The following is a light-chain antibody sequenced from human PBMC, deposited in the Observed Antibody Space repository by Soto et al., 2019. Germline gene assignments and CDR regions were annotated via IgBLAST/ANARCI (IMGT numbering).Light chain of an antibody. V-gene: IGKV1-39*01. J-gene: IGKJ2*01. CDR2: GAS. Sequence: DIQMTQSPSSLSASVGDRVAITCRASQTISSYLNWYQQKPGKAPKLLIYGASSLQSGVPSRFSGSRSGSDFTLTISSLQPEDFATYYCQQSYSSPPTFGQGTKLEI. CDR3: QQSYSSPPT. CDR1: QTISSY.